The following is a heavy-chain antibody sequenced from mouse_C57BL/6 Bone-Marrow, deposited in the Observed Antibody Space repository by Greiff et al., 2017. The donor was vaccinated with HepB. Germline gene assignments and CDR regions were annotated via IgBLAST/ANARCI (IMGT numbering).Heavy chain of an antibody. CDR1: GFTFSDYY. CDR2: INYDGSST. V-gene: IGHV5-16*01. CDR3: ARDLYYYGSSGYFDV. J-gene: IGHJ1*03. D-gene: IGHD1-1*01. Sequence: EVKLVESEGGLVQPGRSMKLSCTASGFTFSDYYMAWVRQVPEKGLEWVANINYDGSSTYYLDSLKSRFIISRDNAKNILYLQMSSLKSEDTATYYCARDLYYYGSSGYFDVWGTGTTVTVSS.